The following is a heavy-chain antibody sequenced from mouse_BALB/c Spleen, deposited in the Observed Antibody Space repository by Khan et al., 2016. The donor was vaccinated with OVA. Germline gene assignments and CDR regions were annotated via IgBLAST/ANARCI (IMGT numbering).Heavy chain of an antibody. D-gene: IGHD1-1*01. CDR1: GFTFSSYG. CDR3: ATSYYYADYFDY. V-gene: IGHV5-17*02. Sequence: EVQRVESGGGLVQPGGSRKLSCAASGFTFSSYGMHWVRQAPEKGLEWVASISGDSSSIYYADTVKGRFTISRDNPKNTLFLQMTSLMSEDTAMDYCATSYYYADYFDYWGPGTTLTVSS. J-gene: IGHJ2*01. CDR2: ISGDSSSI.